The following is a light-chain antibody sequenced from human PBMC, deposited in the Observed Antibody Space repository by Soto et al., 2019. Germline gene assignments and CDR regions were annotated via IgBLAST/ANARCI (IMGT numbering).Light chain of an antibody. J-gene: IGKJ1*01. V-gene: IGKV1-39*01. Sequence: DVQMTQSPASLSASVGDTVNIACRASQPYSHYLRWYHQKPGEDPKVLIFGASSLRSGVPSRFSGSGYGTDFTLTINSLHPDDIATYYCQQTHAVPLTFGQGT. CDR2: GAS. CDR1: QPYSHY. CDR3: QQTHAVPLT.